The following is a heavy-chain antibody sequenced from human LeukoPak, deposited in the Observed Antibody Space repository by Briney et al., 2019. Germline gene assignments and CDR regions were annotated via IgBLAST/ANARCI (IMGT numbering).Heavy chain of an antibody. CDR1: GFTFSDYY. D-gene: IGHD6-19*01. J-gene: IGHJ5*02. CDR3: ARSSQQWLVRYWFDP. CDR2: ISSSGSTI. V-gene: IGHV3-11*01. Sequence: GGSLRLSCAASGFTFSDYYMSWIRQAPGKGLEGGSYISSSGSTIYYADSVTRRFTISRANAKHSLYLQMTSLRAEDTAVYYCARSSQQWLVRYWFDPWGQGTLVTVSS.